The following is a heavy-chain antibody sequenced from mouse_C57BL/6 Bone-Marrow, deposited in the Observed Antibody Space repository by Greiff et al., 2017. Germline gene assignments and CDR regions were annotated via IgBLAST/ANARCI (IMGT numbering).Heavy chain of an antibody. J-gene: IGHJ2*01. CDR3: GSRDYYGSSFDY. CDR1: GFNIKDYY. CDR2: IDPEDGET. Sequence: EVQLQQSGAELVKPGASVKLSCTASGFNIKDYYMHWVKQRTEKGLEWIGRIDPEDGETKYAPKFQGKATITADTSSNTAYLELRSLTSEDTAVYYCGSRDYYGSSFDYWGKGTTLTVSS. D-gene: IGHD1-1*01. V-gene: IGHV14-2*01.